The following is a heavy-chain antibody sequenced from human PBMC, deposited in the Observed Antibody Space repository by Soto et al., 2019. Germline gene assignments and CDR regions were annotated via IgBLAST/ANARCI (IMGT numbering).Heavy chain of an antibody. Sequence: QVQLVQSGAEVKMPGASVKVSSKASGYTFTDYGISWLRQAPGEGLEWVGWIVTYNGNTNSAQKLQGRVTMTTDTSTNTAYMELTSLTSDDTAMYYCARGPQSTGWRGKWFDPWGQGTPVTVSS. CDR1: GYTFTDYG. D-gene: IGHD6-19*01. CDR2: IVTYNGNT. CDR3: ARGPQSTGWRGKWFDP. V-gene: IGHV1-18*01. J-gene: IGHJ5*02.